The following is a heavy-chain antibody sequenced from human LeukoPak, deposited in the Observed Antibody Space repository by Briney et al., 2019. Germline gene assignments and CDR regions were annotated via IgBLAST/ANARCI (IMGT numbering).Heavy chain of an antibody. CDR2: IKQDGSEK. D-gene: IGHD3-10*01. J-gene: IGHJ4*02. V-gene: IGHV3-7*03. CDR3: ARAWGTSGYFDY. CDR1: GFTFSNYW. Sequence: GGSLRLSCAASGFTFSNYWMSWVRQAPGKGLEWVANIKQDGSEKYYVDSVKGRFTISRDNSKNTLYLQMNSLRAEDTAVYYCARAWGTSGYFDYWGQGTLVTVSS.